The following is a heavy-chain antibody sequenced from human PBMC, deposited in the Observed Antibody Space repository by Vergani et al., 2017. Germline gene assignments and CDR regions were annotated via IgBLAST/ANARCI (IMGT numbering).Heavy chain of an antibody. V-gene: IGHV4-30-4*01. CDR1: GGSISSGDYY. D-gene: IGHD3-3*01. CDR2: IYYSGST. J-gene: IGHJ6*03. Sequence: QVQLQESGPGLVKTSQILSLTCTVSGGSISSGDYYWSWIRQPPGNGLEWIGYIYYSGSTYYNPSLKSRVNISVDTSKNQFSLKLSSVTAADTAVYYCARDTRRITIFVVDLDYYYMDVWGKGP. CDR3: ARDTRRITIFVVDLDYYYMDV.